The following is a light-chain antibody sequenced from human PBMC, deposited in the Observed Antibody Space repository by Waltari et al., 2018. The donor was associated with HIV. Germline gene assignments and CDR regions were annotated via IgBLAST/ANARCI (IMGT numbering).Light chain of an antibody. Sequence: IQMTQSPSPLSASVGDRVTITCRASQTISTWLAWYQQKPGKGPKLLIYKASVLQSGVSSRFSGSGSGTEFTLTISSLQPDDFATYYCQQYFSPTWTFGQGTKVDI. V-gene: IGKV1-5*03. CDR1: QTISTW. CDR3: QQYFSPTWT. CDR2: KAS. J-gene: IGKJ1*01.